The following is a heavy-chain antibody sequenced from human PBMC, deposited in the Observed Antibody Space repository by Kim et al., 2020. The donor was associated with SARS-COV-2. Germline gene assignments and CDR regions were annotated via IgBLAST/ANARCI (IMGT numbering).Heavy chain of an antibody. J-gene: IGHJ4*02. Sequence: GGSLRLSCAASGFTFSNAWMSWVRQAPGKGLEWVGRIKSKTDGGTTDYAAPVKGRFTISRDDSKNTLYLQMNSLKTEDTAVYYCTRDMATISNFDYWGQGTLVTVSS. V-gene: IGHV3-15*01. CDR2: IKSKTDGGTT. CDR3: TRDMATISNFDY. D-gene: IGHD5-12*01. CDR1: GFTFSNAW.